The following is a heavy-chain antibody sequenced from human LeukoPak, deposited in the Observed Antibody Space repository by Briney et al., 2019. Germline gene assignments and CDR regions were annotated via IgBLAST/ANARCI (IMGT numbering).Heavy chain of an antibody. CDR3: VRAHSALDY. CDR2: INPSGGST. D-gene: IGHD6-13*01. Sequence: GASVKVSCKASGYTFTSYYMHWVRQAPGQGLEWMGIINPSGGSTSYAQKFQGRVTMTRDMSTSTAYMELSSLRSEDTAVYYCVRAHSALDYWGQGTLVTVSS. J-gene: IGHJ4*02. CDR1: GYTFTSYY. V-gene: IGHV1-46*01.